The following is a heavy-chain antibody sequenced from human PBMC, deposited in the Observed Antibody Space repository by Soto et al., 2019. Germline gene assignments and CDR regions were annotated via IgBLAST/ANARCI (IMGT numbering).Heavy chain of an antibody. CDR2: VYYSGTT. D-gene: IGHD4-17*01. CDR3: ARTTAVPNTLRSRYFFDY. J-gene: IGHJ4*02. V-gene: IGHV4-61*01. CDR1: GGSVSDKTYY. Sequence: SETLSLTCSVSGGSVSDKTYYWSWIRQPPGKRLEWIGYVYYSGTTNYNPSLKSRVTISVDLSKNRFSLRLSSVTTADTALYYCARTTAVPNTLRSRYFFDYWGQGPLVTVSS.